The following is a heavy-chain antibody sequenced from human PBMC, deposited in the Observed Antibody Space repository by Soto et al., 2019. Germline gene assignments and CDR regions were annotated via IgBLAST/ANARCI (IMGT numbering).Heavy chain of an antibody. V-gene: IGHV3-23*01. Sequence: EVQLLESGGGLVQPGGSLRLSCAASGFTFSIYAMSWVRQAPGKGLEWVSLISGSGDSTYYADSVKGRFIISRDNSKNTLYLQMNSLRAEDTAVYYCVTATYSSGWYHDYWGQGTLVTVSS. CDR2: ISGSGDST. CDR3: VTATYSSGWYHDY. CDR1: GFTFSIYA. D-gene: IGHD6-19*01. J-gene: IGHJ4*02.